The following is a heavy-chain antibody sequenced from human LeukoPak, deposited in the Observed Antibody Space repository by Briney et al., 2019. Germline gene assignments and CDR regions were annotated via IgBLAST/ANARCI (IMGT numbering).Heavy chain of an antibody. Sequence: GASVKVSRKASGYTFTNYDINWVRQATGQGLEWMGYMKPNSGNTGYAQKFQGRVTMTRDTSISTAYMELRSLRSDDTAVYYCAIEGYSYGTLFDYWGQGTLVAVSS. D-gene: IGHD5-18*01. J-gene: IGHJ4*02. CDR2: MKPNSGNT. V-gene: IGHV1-8*01. CDR3: AIEGYSYGTLFDY. CDR1: GYTFTNYD.